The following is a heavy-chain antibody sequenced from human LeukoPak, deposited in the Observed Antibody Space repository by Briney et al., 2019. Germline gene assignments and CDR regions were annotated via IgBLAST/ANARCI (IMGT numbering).Heavy chain of an antibody. CDR2: ISSSGSTI. CDR1: GFTFSSYE. J-gene: IGHJ4*02. D-gene: IGHD1-26*01. CDR3: ARDSVSGWELPKLDY. V-gene: IGHV3-48*03. Sequence: GGSLRLSCAASGFTFSSYEMNWVRQAPGKGLEWVSYISSSGSTIYYADSVKGRFTISRDNAKNSLYLQMNSLRAEDTAVYYCARDSVSGWELPKLDYWGQGTLVIVSS.